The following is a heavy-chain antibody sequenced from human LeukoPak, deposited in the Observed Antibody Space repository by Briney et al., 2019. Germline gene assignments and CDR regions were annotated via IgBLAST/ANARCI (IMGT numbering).Heavy chain of an antibody. Sequence: PSETLSLTCAVSGGSISTNNWWTWVRQPPGKGLEWIGEIHHSGSTNYNPSLKSRVTMSVDTSKNQFSLKLSSVTAADTAVYYCARVYYDSSGITYFDYWGQGTLVTVSS. D-gene: IGHD3-22*01. CDR1: GGSISTNNW. CDR3: ARVYYDSSGITYFDY. V-gene: IGHV4-4*02. CDR2: IHHSGST. J-gene: IGHJ4*02.